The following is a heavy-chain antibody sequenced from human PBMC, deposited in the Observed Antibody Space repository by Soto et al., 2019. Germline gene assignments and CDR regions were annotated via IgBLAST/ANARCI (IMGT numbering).Heavy chain of an antibody. J-gene: IGHJ4*02. V-gene: IGHV1-69*04. CDR2: IIPILGIA. D-gene: IGHD1-26*01. CDR3: ATSELMSYGYFDY. Sequence: SVKVSCKASGYTFTSYVMHWVRQAPGQGLEWMGRIIPILGIANYAQKFQGRVTITRDKSTSTAYMELSSLRSEDTAVYYCATSELMSYGYFDYWGQGTLVTVSS. CDR1: GYTFTSYV.